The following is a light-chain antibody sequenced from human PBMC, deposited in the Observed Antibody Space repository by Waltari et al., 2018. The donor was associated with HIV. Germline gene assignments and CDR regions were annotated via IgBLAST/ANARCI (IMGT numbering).Light chain of an antibody. CDR3: CTYAGSSTVV. J-gene: IGLJ2*01. CDR1: SSDVGSYNL. V-gene: IGLV2-23*02. CDR2: EVS. Sequence: QSALTHPASVSGSPGQSITISCTGTSSDVGSYNLVSWYQQHPGKAPKLMIYEVSKRPSGNSNRFSGSRSGNTASLTISGLQAEDEADYYCCTYAGSSTVVFGGGTKLTVL.